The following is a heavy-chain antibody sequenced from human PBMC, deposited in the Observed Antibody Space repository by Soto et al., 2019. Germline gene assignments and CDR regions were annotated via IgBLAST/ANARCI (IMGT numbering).Heavy chain of an antibody. CDR2: INPATGAA. V-gene: IGHV1-2*02. CDR3: ARGGGVGVAGSAAFDM. J-gene: IGHJ3*02. CDR1: GYPVTAYY. D-gene: IGHD3-3*01. Sequence: QLHLVQSGAVVKKPGASVTVSCSASGYPVTAYYMHWVRQAPGRGLEWMGGINPATGAAKYTQTSQGRVTITRDTSTSTVFIELSGLTSGDTAVFYCARGGGVGVAGSAAFDMWGQGTLVTVSS.